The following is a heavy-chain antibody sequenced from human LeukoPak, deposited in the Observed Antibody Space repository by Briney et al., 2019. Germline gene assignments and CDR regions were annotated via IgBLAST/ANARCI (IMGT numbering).Heavy chain of an antibody. CDR3: AREAILAYYYGSERSYYFDY. CDR2: ICSRSSYI. D-gene: IGHD3-10*01. J-gene: IGHJ4*02. Sequence: GGSLRLSCAASGFTFSSYSMNWVRQPPGKGLEWVSSICSRSSYIYYADSVKGRFTISRDNAKNSLYLQMNSLRAEDTAVYYCAREAILAYYYGSERSYYFDYWGQGVTVSS. V-gene: IGHV3-21*01. CDR1: GFTFSSYS.